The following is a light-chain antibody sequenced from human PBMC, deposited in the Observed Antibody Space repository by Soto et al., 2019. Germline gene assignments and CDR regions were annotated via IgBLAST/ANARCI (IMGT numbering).Light chain of an antibody. CDR3: QQYNDWPQT. Sequence: EIVMTQSPGTLSVSPGERATLSCRASRSVSSSLAWYQQKPGQAPRLLFYGASTRATGVPARFSGSGSGTEFTLTIGSLQSEDFAIYYRQQYNDWPQTFGQGTKVDIK. J-gene: IGKJ1*01. CDR1: RSVSSS. V-gene: IGKV3-15*01. CDR2: GAS.